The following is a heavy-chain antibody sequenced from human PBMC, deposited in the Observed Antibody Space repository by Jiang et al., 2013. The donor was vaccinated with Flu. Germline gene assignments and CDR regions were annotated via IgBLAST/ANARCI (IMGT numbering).Heavy chain of an antibody. Sequence: QTLSLTCAVSGDSVSSNSATWNWIRQSPSRGLEWLGRTYYRSRWYHNYAVSVKSRITINPDTSRNQISLQLNSVTPEDTAMYYCARADDTAISYWGQGALVTVSS. J-gene: IGHJ4*02. CDR3: ARADDTAISY. CDR1: GDSVSSNSAT. V-gene: IGHV6-1*01. CDR2: TYYRSRWYH. D-gene: IGHD5-18*01.